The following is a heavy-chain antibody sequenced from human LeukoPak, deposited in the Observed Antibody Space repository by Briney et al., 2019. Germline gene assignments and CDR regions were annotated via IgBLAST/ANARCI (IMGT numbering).Heavy chain of an antibody. CDR3: ATPPPGYSLGAYDFDY. CDR2: INPSGGST. V-gene: IGHV1-46*01. J-gene: IGHJ4*02. CDR1: GYTFTSYY. D-gene: IGHD5-12*01. Sequence: ASVKVSCKASGYTFTSYYMHWVRQAPGQGLEWMGIINPSGGSTSYAQKFQGRVTMTRDTSASTAYMELSSLRSEDTAVYYCATPPPGYSLGAYDFDYWGQGTLVTVSS.